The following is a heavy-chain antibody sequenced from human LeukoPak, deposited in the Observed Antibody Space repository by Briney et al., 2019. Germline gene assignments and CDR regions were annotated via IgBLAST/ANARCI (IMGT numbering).Heavy chain of an antibody. CDR2: IYYSGST. CDR3: ARSGTYYRTFDF. CDR1: GGSISSGNYY. V-gene: IGHV4-39*01. J-gene: IGHJ4*02. Sequence: PSETLSLTCTVSGGSISSGNYYWNWIRQPPGKGLEWIGSIYYSGSTYYNPSLKSRVTVSVDTSKNQFSLKLSSVTATDTAVYYCARSGTYYRTFDFWSQGTLVTVSS. D-gene: IGHD1-26*01.